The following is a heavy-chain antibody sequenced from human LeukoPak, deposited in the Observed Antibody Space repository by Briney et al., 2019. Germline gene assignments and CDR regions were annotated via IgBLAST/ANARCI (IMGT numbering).Heavy chain of an antibody. J-gene: IGHJ1*01. Sequence: SETLSLTCAVSGGSISSGGYSWSWIRQPPGKGLEWIGYIYYSGSTYYNPSLKSRVTISVDTSKNQFSLKLSSVTAADTAVYYCARDPAGAAAGTQHWGQGTLVTVSS. CDR3: ARDPAGAAAGTQH. CDR2: IYYSGST. D-gene: IGHD6-13*01. CDR1: GGSISSGGYS. V-gene: IGHV4-30-4*07.